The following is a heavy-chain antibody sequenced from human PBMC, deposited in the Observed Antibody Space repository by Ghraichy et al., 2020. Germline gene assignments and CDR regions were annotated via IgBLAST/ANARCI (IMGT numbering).Heavy chain of an antibody. J-gene: IGHJ4*02. V-gene: IGHV4-59*01. CDR3: ARVMTSYCGGDCYSHYFDF. CDR1: GASMSPFQ. CDR2: IYYSGTT. Sequence: SETLSLTCSVSGASMSPFQWSWVRKPPGKGLEWIGYIYYSGTTTYNPALKSRVTLSIDTSKNQFSLQLTSMTAADTAVYYCARVMTSYCGGDCYSHYFDFWGQGRLVTASS. D-gene: IGHD2-21*02.